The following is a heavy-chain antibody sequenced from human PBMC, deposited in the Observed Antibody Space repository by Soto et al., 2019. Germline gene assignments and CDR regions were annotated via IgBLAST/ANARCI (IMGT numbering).Heavy chain of an antibody. J-gene: IGHJ4*02. CDR2: ISYDGSNK. D-gene: IGHD1-26*01. Sequence: PGGSLRLSCAASGFTFSSYGMHWVRQAPGKGLEWVAVISYDGSNKYYADSVKGRFTISRDNSKNTLYLQMNSLRAEDTAVYYCAKDGGIVGAPAIDYWGQGTLVTVSS. CDR1: GFTFSSYG. CDR3: AKDGGIVGAPAIDY. V-gene: IGHV3-30*18.